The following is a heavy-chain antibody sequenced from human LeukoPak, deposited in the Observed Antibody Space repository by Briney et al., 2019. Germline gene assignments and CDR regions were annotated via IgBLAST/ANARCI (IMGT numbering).Heavy chain of an antibody. CDR2: FSPSGGGT. Sequence: GGSLRLSCAASGFTFSNYAMSWVRQAPGKGLEWVSAFSPSGGGTYYADSVKGRFTISRDNSKNTLYLQMNSLRAEDTAVYYCAKDRGWELLFFDYWGQGTLVTVSS. CDR1: GFTFSNYA. CDR3: AKDRGWELLFFDY. J-gene: IGHJ4*02. V-gene: IGHV3-23*01. D-gene: IGHD1-26*01.